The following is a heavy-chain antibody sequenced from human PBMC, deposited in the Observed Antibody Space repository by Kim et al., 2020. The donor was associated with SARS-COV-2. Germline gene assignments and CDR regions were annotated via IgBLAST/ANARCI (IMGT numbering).Heavy chain of an antibody. V-gene: IGHV3-30*18. J-gene: IGHJ3*01. Sequence: GGSLRRSCAASGFTFSSYGMHWVRQAPGKGLDWVALISYDGSNKYYADSVKGRFTISRDNSKSTLYLQMNNLTSEDTALYYCAKASSREQWLVKGWGQGT. CDR2: ISYDGSNK. CDR1: GFTFSSYG. D-gene: IGHD6-19*01. CDR3: AKASSREQWLVKG.